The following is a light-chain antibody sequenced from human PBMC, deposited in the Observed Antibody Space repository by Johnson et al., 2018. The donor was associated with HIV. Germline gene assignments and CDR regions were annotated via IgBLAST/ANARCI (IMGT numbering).Light chain of an antibody. Sequence: HSVLTQPPSVSAAPGQKVTISCSGSSSNIVNNSVSLYQQLPGTALKLLIYDNNKRPSGIRDRFSGSKSGTSATLGITGLQTGDEADYYCGTWDSSLSAYVIGTGTKVTVL. V-gene: IGLV1-51*01. J-gene: IGLJ1*01. CDR1: SSNIVNNS. CDR3: GTWDSSLSAYV. CDR2: DNN.